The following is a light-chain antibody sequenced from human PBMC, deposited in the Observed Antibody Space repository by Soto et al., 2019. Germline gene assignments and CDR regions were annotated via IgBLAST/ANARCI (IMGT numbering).Light chain of an antibody. CDR1: QTVSSN. CDR2: GAS. CDR3: QQYQNWPLIT. J-gene: IGKJ5*01. Sequence: EMVLTQSPDTLSLSPGERATLSCRASQTVSSNFLAWYQQKRGQTPRLLIYGASTRATGIPDRFSGSGSGTEFTLTISILQSEDFADYYCQQYQNWPLITFGQGTRLEIK. V-gene: IGKV3-15*01.